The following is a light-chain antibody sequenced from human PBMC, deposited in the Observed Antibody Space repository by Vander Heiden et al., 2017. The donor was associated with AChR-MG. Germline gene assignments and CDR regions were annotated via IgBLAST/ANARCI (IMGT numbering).Light chain of an antibody. CDR1: SSDAGGYNY. Sequence: QSALTQPASVSGSPGQSITISCTGTSSDAGGYNYVSWYQQHPGKAPKLMIYDVSNRPSGVSNRFSGSKSGDTASLTISGLQAEDEADYYCSSYTGISTLVFGGGTKLTVL. CDR3: SSYTGISTLV. J-gene: IGLJ2*01. V-gene: IGLV2-14*03. CDR2: DVS.